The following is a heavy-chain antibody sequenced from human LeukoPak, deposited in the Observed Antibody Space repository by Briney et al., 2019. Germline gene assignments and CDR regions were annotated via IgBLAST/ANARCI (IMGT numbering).Heavy chain of an antibody. CDR1: GFTFSSYW. Sequence: GGSLRLSCAASGFTFSSYWMHWVRQAPGKGLVGVSRINSDGSSTSYADSVKGRFTISRDNAKNTLYLQMNSLRAEDTAVYYCARDWGYCSSTSCYDAFDIWGQGTMVTVSS. J-gene: IGHJ3*02. CDR2: INSDGSST. CDR3: ARDWGYCSSTSCYDAFDI. D-gene: IGHD2-2*01. V-gene: IGHV3-74*01.